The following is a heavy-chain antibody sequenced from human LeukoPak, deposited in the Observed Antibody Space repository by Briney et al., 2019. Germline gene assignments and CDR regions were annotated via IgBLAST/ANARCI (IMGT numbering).Heavy chain of an antibody. V-gene: IGHV1-69*06. J-gene: IGHJ6*03. CDR3: ARSEFVRGYYYYYYMDV. D-gene: IGHD3-10*02. Sequence: SVTVSCKASGGTFSSYAISWVRQAPGQGLEWMGGIIPIFGTANYAQKFQGRVTITADKSTSIAYMELSSLRSEDTAVYYCARSEFVRGYYYYYYMDVWGKGTTVTVSS. CDR2: IIPIFGTA. CDR1: GGTFSSYA.